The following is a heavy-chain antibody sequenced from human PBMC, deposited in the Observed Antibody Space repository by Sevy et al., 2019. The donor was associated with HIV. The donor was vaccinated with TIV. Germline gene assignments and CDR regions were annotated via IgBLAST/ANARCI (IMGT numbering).Heavy chain of an antibody. J-gene: IGHJ4*02. CDR3: TRGRYTYVPFDY. D-gene: IGHD3-10*02. CDR2: IRTKAYGGTT. Sequence: GGSLRLSCTASGFTFGDYAMNWFRQAPGKGLEWVGFIRTKAYGGTTEYAASVKGRFTISRDDSKSIAYLQMNSLKTEDTAVYYCTRGRYTYVPFDYSAQGTLVTVSS. CDR1: GFTFGDYA. V-gene: IGHV3-49*03.